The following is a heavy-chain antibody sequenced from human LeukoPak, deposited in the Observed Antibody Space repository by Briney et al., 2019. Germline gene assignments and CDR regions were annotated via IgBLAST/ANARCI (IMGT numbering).Heavy chain of an antibody. D-gene: IGHD3-10*01. Sequence: PSETLSLTCTVSGYSISSDNYWGWIRQPPGKGLEWIGNIYQTGSTYYSPSLTSRVTISIDTSKNQFSLKLSSVTAADTAVYYCASAPMVRGVTTNDAFDIWGQGTMVTVSS. CDR2: IYQTGST. V-gene: IGHV4-38-2*02. CDR3: ASAPMVRGVTTNDAFDI. J-gene: IGHJ3*02. CDR1: GYSISSDNY.